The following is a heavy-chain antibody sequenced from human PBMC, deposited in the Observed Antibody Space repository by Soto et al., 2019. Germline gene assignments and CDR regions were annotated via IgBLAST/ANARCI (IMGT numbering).Heavy chain of an antibody. D-gene: IGHD3-22*01. CDR1: GFTVSSNY. V-gene: IGHV3-53*01. CDR3: ARGGYDSSGYPMEALDY. Sequence: LRLSCAASGFTVSSNYMSWVRQAPGKGLEWVSVIYSGGSTYYADSVKGRFTISRDNSKNTLYLQMNSLRAEDTAVYYCARGGYDSSGYPMEALDYWGQGTLVTVSS. CDR2: IYSGGST. J-gene: IGHJ4*02.